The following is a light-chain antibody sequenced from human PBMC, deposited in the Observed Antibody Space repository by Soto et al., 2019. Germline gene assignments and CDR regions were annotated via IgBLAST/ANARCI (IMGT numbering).Light chain of an antibody. CDR2: DAS. Sequence: DIQLTQSPSFLSASVGDRVTITCRASQGISSYLAWYQQKPGKAPKLLIYDASSLESGVPSRFSGSGSGTEFTVTISSLQPDDFATYYCQQYNSYWTFGQGTKVDIK. CDR3: QQYNSYWT. J-gene: IGKJ1*01. CDR1: QGISSY. V-gene: IGKV1-9*01.